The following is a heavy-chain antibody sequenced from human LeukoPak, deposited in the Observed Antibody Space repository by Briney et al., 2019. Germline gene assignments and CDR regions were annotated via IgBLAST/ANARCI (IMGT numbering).Heavy chain of an antibody. D-gene: IGHD1-26*01. CDR2: IKQDGSEK. Sequence: GGSLRLSCAASGFTFSSYWMSWVRQAPGKGLEWVANIKQDGSEKYYVDSVKGRFTISRDNAKNSLYLQMNSLRAEDTAVYYCARDRWELLDYYYMDVWGKGTTVTVSS. CDR1: GFTFSSYW. J-gene: IGHJ6*03. V-gene: IGHV3-7*01. CDR3: ARDRWELLDYYYMDV.